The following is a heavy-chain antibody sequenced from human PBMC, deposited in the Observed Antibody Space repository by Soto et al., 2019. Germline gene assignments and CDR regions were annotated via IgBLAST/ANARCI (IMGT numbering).Heavy chain of an antibody. V-gene: IGHV4-34*02. Sequence: QVQLQLWGAGLLKPSETLSLTCAVYGGSFSGYFWSWIRQPPGKGLEWIGEINHRGSTNYNPSLKSRVTISVDTSKNQFSLKLSSVAAADTAVYYCARPRRPSLNDVFDIWGQGTMVTVSS. J-gene: IGHJ3*02. CDR2: INHRGST. CDR3: ARPRRPSLNDVFDI. CDR1: GGSFSGYF.